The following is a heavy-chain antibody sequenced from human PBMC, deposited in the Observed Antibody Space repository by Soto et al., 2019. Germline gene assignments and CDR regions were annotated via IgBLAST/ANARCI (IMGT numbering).Heavy chain of an antibody. D-gene: IGHD6-19*01. V-gene: IGHV4-39*01. CDR1: GGSISSSSYY. CDR3: ASSGWWYFDY. J-gene: IGHJ4*02. Sequence: PSETLSLTCTVSGGSISSSSYYWGWIRQPPGKGLEWIGGIYYSGSTYYNPSLKSRVTISVDTSKNQFSLKLSSVTAADTAVYYCASSGWWYFDYWGQGTLVTVSS. CDR2: IYYSGST.